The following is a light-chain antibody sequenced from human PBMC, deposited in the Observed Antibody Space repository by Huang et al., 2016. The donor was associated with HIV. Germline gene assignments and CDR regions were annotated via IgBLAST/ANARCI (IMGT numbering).Light chain of an antibody. CDR2: GAS. J-gene: IGKJ2*01. V-gene: IGKV3-15*01. CDR3: QQYNNWPYT. Sequence: EIVMTQFPATLSVSPGERATLSCRASQSVDFSLAWYQQKPGQAPRLLIYGASTRATGIPARFSGSGSGTEFTLTISSLQSEDFAVYYCQQYNNWPYTFGQGTKLEIK. CDR1: QSVDFS.